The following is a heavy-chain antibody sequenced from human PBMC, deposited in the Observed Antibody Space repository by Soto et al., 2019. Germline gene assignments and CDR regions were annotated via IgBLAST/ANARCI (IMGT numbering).Heavy chain of an antibody. Sequence: EVQLLESGGGLIQPGGSLRLACVASGFTVSSNYMSWVRQAPGKGLEWVSVIYSGGSTYYADSVKGRFTISRDKSENMLYLQMNSLRADDTAMYYCARDVVGATTYDYYGMDVWGQGTTVTVSS. J-gene: IGHJ6*02. D-gene: IGHD1-26*01. V-gene: IGHV3-53*01. CDR1: GFTVSSNY. CDR2: IYSGGST. CDR3: ARDVVGATTYDYYGMDV.